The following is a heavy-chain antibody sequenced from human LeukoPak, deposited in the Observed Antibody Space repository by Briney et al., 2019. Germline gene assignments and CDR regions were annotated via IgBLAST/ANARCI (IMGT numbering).Heavy chain of an antibody. CDR1: GGSISSYTW. CDR2: IFHSGST. D-gene: IGHD2-21*02. Sequence: SETLSLTCAVSGGSISSYTWWSWVRQPPGKGLEWIGEIFHSGSTNFNPSLKSRVTMSVDKSNNRFSLNLTSVTAADTAMYYCARGIEGDPYFDCWGQGTLVTVSS. CDR3: ARGIEGDPYFDC. V-gene: IGHV4-4*02. J-gene: IGHJ4*02.